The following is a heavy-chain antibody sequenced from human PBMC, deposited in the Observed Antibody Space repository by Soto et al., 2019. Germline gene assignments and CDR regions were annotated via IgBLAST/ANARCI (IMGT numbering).Heavy chain of an antibody. CDR3: ARDQGESSSWSANWFDP. CDR2: IYYSGST. V-gene: IGHV4-31*03. D-gene: IGHD6-13*01. CDR1: GGSISSGGYY. J-gene: IGHJ5*02. Sequence: SETLSLTCTVSGGSISSGGYYWSWIRQHPGKGLEWIGYIYYSGSTYYNPSLKSRVTISVDTSKNQFSLKLSSVTAADTAVYYCARDQGESSSWSANWFDPWGQGTLVTVSA.